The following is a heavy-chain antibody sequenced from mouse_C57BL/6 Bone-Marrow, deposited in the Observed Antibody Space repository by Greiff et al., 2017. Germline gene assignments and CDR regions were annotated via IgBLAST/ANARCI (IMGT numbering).Heavy chain of an antibody. D-gene: IGHD1-1*01. CDR1: GFSLTSYG. CDR3: ARGYGSRGFDD. CDR2: IWRGGST. Sequence: VKLMESGPGLVQPSQSLSISCTVSGFSLTSYGVHWVRQSPGKGLEWLGVIWRGGSTAYNAAFISILSISKDNSKSQVFFKMNSLQADDTAIYYCARGYGSRGFDDWGQGTTLTVSS. V-gene: IGHV2-2*01. J-gene: IGHJ2*01.